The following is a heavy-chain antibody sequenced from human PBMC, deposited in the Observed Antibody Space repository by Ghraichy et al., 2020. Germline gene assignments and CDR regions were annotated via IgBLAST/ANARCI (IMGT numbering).Heavy chain of an antibody. CDR1: GFAFSTYW. J-gene: IGHJ4*02. Sequence: GGSLRLSCAASGFAFSTYWMSWFRQAPGKGLEWVANINQDGSQKFYVDSVKGRFTISRDNAKNSLYLQMNSLRPEDTAVYYCARGSGYDPFDHWGQGSLVTVSS. V-gene: IGHV3-7*03. D-gene: IGHD5-12*01. CDR3: ARGSGYDPFDH. CDR2: INQDGSQK.